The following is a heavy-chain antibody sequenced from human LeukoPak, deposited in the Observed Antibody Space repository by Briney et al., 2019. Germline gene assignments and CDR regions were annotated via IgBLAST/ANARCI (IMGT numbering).Heavy chain of an antibody. CDR3: ARYRDYIWGGYQYLFDY. CDR1: GGSISNYY. V-gene: IGHV4-59*07. J-gene: IGHJ4*02. D-gene: IGHD3-16*02. CDR2: VYYGGST. Sequence: SDTLSLTCTVSGGSISNYYWNWIRQPPGKGLEWSGYVYYGGSTNYNPSLKSRITISLDTSKNQFSLRLSSVTAADTAVYYCARYRDYIWGGYQYLFDYWGQGTLVTVSS.